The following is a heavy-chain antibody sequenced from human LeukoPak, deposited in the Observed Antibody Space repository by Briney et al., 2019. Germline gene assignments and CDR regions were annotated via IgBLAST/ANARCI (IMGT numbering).Heavy chain of an antibody. V-gene: IGHV4-59*01. CDR1: GDSISSYY. Sequence: ASETLSLTCTVSGDSISSYYWSWIRQPPGKGLEWIGYIYYSGSTNYNPSLKSRVTMSVDTSKNLFSLKLSSVTAADTAVYYCARDRTGDNWFDPWGQGTLVTVSS. CDR2: IYYSGST. CDR3: ARDRTGDNWFDP. J-gene: IGHJ5*02. D-gene: IGHD3/OR15-3a*01.